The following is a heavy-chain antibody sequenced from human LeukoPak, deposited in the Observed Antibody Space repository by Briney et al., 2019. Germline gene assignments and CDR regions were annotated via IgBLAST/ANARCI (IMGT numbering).Heavy chain of an antibody. D-gene: IGHD3-9*01. CDR1: GGSISSGDYY. J-gene: IGHJ4*02. Sequence: SQTLSLACTVSGGSISSGDYYWSWIRQPPGKGLEWIGYIYYSGSTYYNPSLKSRVTISVDTSKNQFSLKLSSVTAADTAVYYCAGQRGGGEYYDILTGYLDYWGQGTLVTVSS. V-gene: IGHV4-30-4*01. CDR3: AGQRGGGEYYDILTGYLDY. CDR2: IYYSGST.